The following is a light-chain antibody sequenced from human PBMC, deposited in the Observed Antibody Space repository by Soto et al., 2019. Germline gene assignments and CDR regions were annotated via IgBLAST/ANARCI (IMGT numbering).Light chain of an antibody. CDR1: SSDVGGYNY. CDR2: EVS. J-gene: IGLJ1*01. Sequence: QSVLTQPASVSGSPGQSITISCTGTSSDVGGYNYVSWYQQHPGKAPKLMIYEVSNRPSGVSNRFSGSKSGNTASLTISGLQAEDEADYYCSSYTSSSTLFYVCGPGTKLTVL. V-gene: IGLV2-14*01. CDR3: SSYTSSSTLFYV.